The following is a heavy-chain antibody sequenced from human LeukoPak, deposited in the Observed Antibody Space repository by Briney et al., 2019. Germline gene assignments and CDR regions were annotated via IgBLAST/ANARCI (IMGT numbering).Heavy chain of an antibody. Sequence: SETLSLTCAVHGGSFSGYYWSWIRQPPGKGLEWIGEINHSGSTNYNPSLKSRVTISADTSKNQFSLKLSSVTAADTAVYYCARGGSRAVYGSGSTWGQGTLVTVSS. CDR3: ARGGSRAVYGSGST. J-gene: IGHJ5*02. V-gene: IGHV4-34*01. CDR2: INHSGST. D-gene: IGHD3-10*01. CDR1: GGSFSGYY.